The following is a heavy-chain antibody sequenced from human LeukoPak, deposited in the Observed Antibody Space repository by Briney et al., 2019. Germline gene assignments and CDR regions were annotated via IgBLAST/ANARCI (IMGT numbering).Heavy chain of an antibody. D-gene: IGHD2-21*02. J-gene: IGHJ5*02. CDR2: IYYSGST. CDR1: GGSISSGGYY. Sequence: SETLSLTCTVSGGSISSGGYYWSWIRQHPGKGLEWIGYIYYSGSTYFNPSLKSRVTISVDTSKNQFSLKLSSVTAADTAVYYCAREVVTADNWFDPWGQGTLVTVSS. V-gene: IGHV4-31*03. CDR3: AREVVTADNWFDP.